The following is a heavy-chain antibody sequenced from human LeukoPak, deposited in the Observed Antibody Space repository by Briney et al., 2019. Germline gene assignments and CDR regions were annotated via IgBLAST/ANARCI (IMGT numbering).Heavy chain of an antibody. D-gene: IGHD4-23*01. CDR1: GFTFSNAW. V-gene: IGHV3-15*01. CDR3: TTEVGTPMYYFDY. CDR2: INSKTDGGTT. Sequence: GGSVTLSCAASGFTFSNAWMSWVRQAPGKGLEWVGRINSKTDGGTTDYAAPVKGRFTISRDDSKNTLSLHMNSLKTEDTAVYYCTTEVGTPMYYFDYWGQGTLETVSS. J-gene: IGHJ4*02.